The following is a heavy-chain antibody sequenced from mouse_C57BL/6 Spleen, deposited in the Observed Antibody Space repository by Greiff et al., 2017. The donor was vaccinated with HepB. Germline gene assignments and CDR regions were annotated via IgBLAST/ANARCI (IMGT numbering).Heavy chain of an antibody. Sequence: EVQLQQSGAELVRPGASVKLSCTASGFNIKDDYMHWVKQRPEQGLEWIGWIDPENGDTEYASKFQGKATITADTSSNTAYLQLSSLTSEDTAVYYCTRYYGSSPYFDYWGQGTTLTVSS. CDR1: GFNIKDDY. J-gene: IGHJ2*01. V-gene: IGHV14-4*01. CDR3: TRYYGSSPYFDY. D-gene: IGHD1-1*01. CDR2: IDPENGDT.